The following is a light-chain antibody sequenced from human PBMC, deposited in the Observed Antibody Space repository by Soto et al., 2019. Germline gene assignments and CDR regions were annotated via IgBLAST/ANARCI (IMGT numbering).Light chain of an antibody. Sequence: SVLTKPASVYGSPGESITISCTGTSSDVGSYNLVSWYQQHPGKAPKLMIYEVSKRPSGVSNRFSGSKSGNTASLTISGLQAEDEADYYCCSYAGSFYVFGTGTKVTV. CDR3: CSYAGSFYV. CDR1: SSDVGSYNL. V-gene: IGLV2-23*02. J-gene: IGLJ1*01. CDR2: EVS.